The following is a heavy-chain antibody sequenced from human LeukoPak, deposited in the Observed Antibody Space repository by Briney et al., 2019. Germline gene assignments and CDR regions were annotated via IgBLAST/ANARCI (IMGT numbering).Heavy chain of an antibody. Sequence: GGSLRLSCEASGFTFSSYWMHWVRQAPGKGLEWVAVISYDGSNKYYADSVKGRFTISRDNSKNTLYLQMNSLRAEDTAVYYCARDRDDYAFDYWGQGTLVTVSS. CDR2: ISYDGSNK. CDR1: GFTFSSYW. CDR3: ARDRDDYAFDY. J-gene: IGHJ4*02. V-gene: IGHV3-30-3*01. D-gene: IGHD5-24*01.